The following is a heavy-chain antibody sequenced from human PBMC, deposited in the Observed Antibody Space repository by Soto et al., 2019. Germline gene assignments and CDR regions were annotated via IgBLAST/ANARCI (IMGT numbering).Heavy chain of an antibody. Sequence: PVGSLRLSGAASGFTFSHYIYHWVRQARGKGLQWVAVIRDDGKKTNYATSVRGRFTVSRDMSKSTIFLQMNNLRIDDSAIYSCAREGDSHAFRGFDLWGQGTPVTVSS. CDR3: AREGDSHAFRGFDL. V-gene: IGHV3-30*03. J-gene: IGHJ5*02. CDR2: IRDDGKKT. CDR1: GFTFSHYI. D-gene: IGHD5-18*01.